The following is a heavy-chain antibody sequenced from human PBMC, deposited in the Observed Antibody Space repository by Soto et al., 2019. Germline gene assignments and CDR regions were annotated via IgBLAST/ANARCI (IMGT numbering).Heavy chain of an antibody. D-gene: IGHD2-15*01. J-gene: IGHJ4*02. Sequence: ASVKVSCKVCGYNSANYAITWVRQAPGQGLQWMGWISVHSGYTYYTQSLRGRLTMTKDTSTTTAYMDLRSLTADDTAIYYCGRYDKILWSNEVDNWGQGTPVTVSS. CDR3: GRYDKILWSNEVDN. CDR1: GYNSANYA. CDR2: ISVHSGYT. V-gene: IGHV1-18*04.